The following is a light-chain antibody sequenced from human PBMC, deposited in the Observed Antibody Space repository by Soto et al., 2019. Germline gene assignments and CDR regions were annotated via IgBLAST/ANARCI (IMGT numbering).Light chain of an antibody. J-gene: IGKJ1*01. CDR2: GAS. V-gene: IGKV3-20*01. Sequence: EILLTQSPGTLSLSPGERATLSCRASQSINNNYLAWYQQKRGQAPSLLIYGASSKATGIPDRFSGSGSGTDFTLTISRLEHEDFAVYYCQQYGGSPLTFGQGTKVEIK. CDR1: QSINNNY. CDR3: QQYGGSPLT.